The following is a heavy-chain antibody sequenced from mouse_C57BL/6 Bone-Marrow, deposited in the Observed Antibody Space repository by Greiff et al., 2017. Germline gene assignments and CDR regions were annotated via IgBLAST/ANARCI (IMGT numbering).Heavy chain of an antibody. D-gene: IGHD2-4*01. Sequence: VQLKESGAELVRPGASVKLSCTASGFNIKDDYMHWVKQRPEQGLEWIGWIDPENGDTEYASKFQGKATITADTSSNTAYLQLSSLTSEDTAVYYCTTNYDLVGFWGQGTSVTVSS. CDR2: IDPENGDT. J-gene: IGHJ4*01. V-gene: IGHV14-4*01. CDR1: GFNIKDDY. CDR3: TTNYDLVGF.